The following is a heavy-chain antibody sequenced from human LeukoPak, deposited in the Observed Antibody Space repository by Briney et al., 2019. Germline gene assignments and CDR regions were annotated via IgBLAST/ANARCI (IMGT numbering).Heavy chain of an antibody. D-gene: IGHD6-19*01. CDR3: ARHRADRDSSGLHGYFDL. CDR1: GFIFASYG. J-gene: IGHJ2*01. V-gene: IGHV1-18*01. CDR2: ISSYNGNT. Sequence: ASVRVSCKTSGFIFASYGVSWVRQAPGQGLEWVGWISSYNGNTNYAQKYRGRVTMTIDTSTSTVYMELRSLRSDDTAVYCCARHRADRDSSGLHGYFDLWGRGRLVTVSS.